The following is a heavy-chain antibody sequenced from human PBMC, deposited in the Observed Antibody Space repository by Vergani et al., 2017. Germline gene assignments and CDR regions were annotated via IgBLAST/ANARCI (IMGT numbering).Heavy chain of an antibody. D-gene: IGHD6-13*01. CDR2: INHSGST. J-gene: IGHJ6*03. CDR3: ARSVHSSSWFDYYYYMDV. CDR1: GGSFSGYY. Sequence: QVQLQQWGAGLLKPSETLSLTCAVYGGSFSGYYWSWIRQPPGKGLEWIGEINHSGSTNYNPSLKSRVTISVDTSKNQFSLKLSSVTAADTAVYYCARSVHSSSWFDYYYYMDVWGKGTTVTVSS. V-gene: IGHV4-34*01.